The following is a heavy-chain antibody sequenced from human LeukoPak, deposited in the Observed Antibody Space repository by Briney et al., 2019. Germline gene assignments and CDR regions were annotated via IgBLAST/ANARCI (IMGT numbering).Heavy chain of an antibody. J-gene: IGHJ4*02. Sequence: ASVKVSCKASGYTFTSYYMHWVRQAPGQGLEWMGIINPSGGSTSYAQKFQGRVTMTRDTSTSTVYMELSSLRSEDTAVYYCARDVRTYSSSSKRYFDYWGQGTLVTVSS. CDR3: ARDVRTYSSSSKRYFDY. CDR2: INPSGGST. V-gene: IGHV1-46*01. D-gene: IGHD6-6*01. CDR1: GYTFTSYY.